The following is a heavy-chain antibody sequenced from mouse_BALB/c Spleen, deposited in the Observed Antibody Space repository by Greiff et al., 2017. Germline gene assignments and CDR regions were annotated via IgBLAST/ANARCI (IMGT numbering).Heavy chain of an antibody. CDR2: INSNGGST. V-gene: IGHV5-6-3*01. CDR1: GFTFSSYG. D-gene: IGHD4-1*01. J-gene: IGHJ2*01. Sequence: EVKLMESGGGLVQPGGSLKLSCAASGFTFSSYGMSWVRQTPDKRLELVATINSNGGSTYYPDSVKGRFTISRDNAKNTLYLQMSSLKSEDTAMYYCARAGLGRGYCDYWGQGTTLTVSS. CDR3: ARAGLGRGYCDY.